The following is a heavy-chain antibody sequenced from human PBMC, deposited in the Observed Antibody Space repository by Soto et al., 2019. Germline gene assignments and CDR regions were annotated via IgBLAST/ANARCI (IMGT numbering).Heavy chain of an antibody. CDR3: TTVEGGDTPNSDY. CDR1: GFTFSNAW. CDR2: IKSKIDGGTI. D-gene: IGHD1-26*01. V-gene: IGHV3-15*07. Sequence: EVQLVESGGGLVKPGGSLRLSCAASGFTFSNAWMNWVRQAPGKGLEWVGRIKSKIDGGTIEYAAPVKGRFTISRDDSKNTLYLQMNSLKIEDTAVYYCTTVEGGDTPNSDYWGQGTLVTVSS. J-gene: IGHJ4*02.